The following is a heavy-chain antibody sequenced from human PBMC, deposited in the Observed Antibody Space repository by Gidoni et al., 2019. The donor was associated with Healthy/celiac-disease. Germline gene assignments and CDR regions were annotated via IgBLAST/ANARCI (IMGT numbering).Heavy chain of an antibody. V-gene: IGHV4-31*03. J-gene: IGHJ4*02. D-gene: IGHD1-26*01. CDR2: IYYSGST. CDR1: GGSTSSGGYY. Sequence: QVQLQESGTGLVKPSQTLSLTCTVSGGSTSSGGYYWSWIRQHPGMGLEWIGYIYYSGSTYYNPSLKSRVTISVDTSKNQFSLKLISVTAADTAVYYCAIDTRTPKEVGVGEWGQGTLVTVSS. CDR3: AIDTRTPKEVGVGE.